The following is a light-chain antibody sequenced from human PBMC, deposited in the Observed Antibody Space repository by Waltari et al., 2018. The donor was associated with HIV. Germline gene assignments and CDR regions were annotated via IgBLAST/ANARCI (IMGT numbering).Light chain of an antibody. CDR2: RNN. Sequence: QSVLTQPPSASGTPGQRVTISCSGSSSNIGRTHVYWYQQLPRTAPKLLIHRNNQRPSGVPDRFSGSKSGTSVSLAISGLRSEDEADYYCAAWDDRLSGWVFGGGTKLTV. J-gene: IGLJ3*02. CDR1: SSNIGRTH. V-gene: IGLV1-47*01. CDR3: AAWDDRLSGWV.